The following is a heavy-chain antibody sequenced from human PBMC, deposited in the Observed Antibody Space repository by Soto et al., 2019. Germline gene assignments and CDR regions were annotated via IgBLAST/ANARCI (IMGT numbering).Heavy chain of an antibody. D-gene: IGHD2-2*01. CDR1: GGSFSGYY. J-gene: IGHJ6*03. V-gene: IGHV4-34*01. CDR3: AGKGYCSSTSCYEVYYYMDV. CDR2: INHSGST. Sequence: SETLSLTCAVYGGSFSGYYWSWIRQPPGKGLEWIGEINHSGSTNYNPSLKSRVTISVDTSKNQFSLKLSSVTAADTAVYYCAGKGYCSSTSCYEVYYYMDVWGKGTTVTVSS.